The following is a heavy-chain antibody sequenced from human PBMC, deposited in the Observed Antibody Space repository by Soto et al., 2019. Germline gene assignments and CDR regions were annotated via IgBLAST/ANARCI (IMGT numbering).Heavy chain of an antibody. CDR2: IIPMFGTP. Sequence: QVQLIQSGAAVKKPGSSVKVSCHTSGDAFSSYAMSWARQGPGQGLEWMGGIIPMFGTPIYTEKFQGRVTITADETTRAVYMVLRSLTSDDSAVYYCARSYSVTTSSYYGMDVWGQGTTIIVS. D-gene: IGHD4-17*01. V-gene: IGHV1-69*01. CDR3: ARSYSVTTSSYYGMDV. J-gene: IGHJ6*02. CDR1: GDAFSSYA.